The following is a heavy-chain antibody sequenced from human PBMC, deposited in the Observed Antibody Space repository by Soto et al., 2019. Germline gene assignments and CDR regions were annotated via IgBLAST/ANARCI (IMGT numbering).Heavy chain of an antibody. D-gene: IGHD2-21*02. V-gene: IGHV3-74*01. CDR1: GLTFSNYW. Sequence: EVQLVESGGGLVQPGGSLRLSCEASGLTFSNYWMHWVRQAPGKGLVWVSRIHRDGTSTSYADSVKGRFTISRDNAKSTLYLQMNSLRAEDTAVYYCARDGAYCGGDCYSLWYFDLWGRGTLVTVSS. CDR2: IHRDGTST. J-gene: IGHJ2*01. CDR3: ARDGAYCGGDCYSLWYFDL.